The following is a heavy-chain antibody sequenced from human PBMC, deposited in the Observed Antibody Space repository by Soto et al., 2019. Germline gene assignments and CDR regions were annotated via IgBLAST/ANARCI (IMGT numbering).Heavy chain of an antibody. Sequence: GASVKVSCKASGFTFTSSAVQWVRQARGQRLEWIGWIVVGRGNTNYAQKFQERVTITRDMSTSTAYMELSSLRSEDTAAYYCAADQSIAVGVYWGQGTLVTVSS. J-gene: IGHJ4*02. CDR2: IVVGRGNT. CDR3: AADQSIAVGVY. D-gene: IGHD6-6*01. V-gene: IGHV1-58*01. CDR1: GFTFTSSA.